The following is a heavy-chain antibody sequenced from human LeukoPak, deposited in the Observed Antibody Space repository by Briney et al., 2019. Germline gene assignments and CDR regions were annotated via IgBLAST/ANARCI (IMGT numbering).Heavy chain of an antibody. Sequence: GGSLRLSCTASGFSFSNSAMTWVRQAPGKGLEWVSSIGGGGSSYYAGSVKGRFTISRDNSKNTVYLQINSLRAEDTAVYYCAKGSGWYVWSQGTLVTVSS. J-gene: IGHJ4*02. D-gene: IGHD6-19*01. CDR3: AKGSGWYV. V-gene: IGHV3-23*01. CDR1: GFSFSNSA. CDR2: IGGGGSS.